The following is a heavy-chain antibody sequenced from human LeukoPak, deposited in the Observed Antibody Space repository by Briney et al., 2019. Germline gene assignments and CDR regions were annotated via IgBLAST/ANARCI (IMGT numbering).Heavy chain of an antibody. CDR1: GGSISSSSYY. V-gene: IGHV4-61*05. D-gene: IGHD2-2*01. CDR3: ARVGFVVVPAATGYMDV. CDR2: IYYSGST. J-gene: IGHJ6*03. Sequence: SETLSLTCTVSGGSISSSSYYWGWIRQPPGKGLEWIGYIYYSGSTNYNPSLKSRVTISVDTSKNQFSLKLSSVTAADTAVYYCARVGFVVVPAATGYMDVWGKGTTVTVSS.